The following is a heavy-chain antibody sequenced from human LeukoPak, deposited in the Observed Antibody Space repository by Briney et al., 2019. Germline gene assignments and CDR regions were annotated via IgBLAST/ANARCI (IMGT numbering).Heavy chain of an antibody. V-gene: IGHV1-69*13. J-gene: IGHJ4*02. CDR3: ASTYYGSGSYYKGGFDY. D-gene: IGHD3-10*01. CDR1: GGTFSSYG. Sequence: SVKVSCKASGGTFSSYGILWGRQAPGQGLEWMGGIIPIFGTANYAQKFQGRVTITADESTSTAYMELSSLRSEDTAVYYCASTYYGSGSYYKGGFDYWGQGTLVTVSS. CDR2: IIPIFGTA.